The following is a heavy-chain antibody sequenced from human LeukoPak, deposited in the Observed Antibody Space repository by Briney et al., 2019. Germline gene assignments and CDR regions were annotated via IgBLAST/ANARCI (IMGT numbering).Heavy chain of an antibody. J-gene: IGHJ6*03. Sequence: ASVQVSCKASGYTFTSYDINWVRQDTGEGLEWMGWMNPNSGNTGYAQKFQGRVTMTRNTSISTAYMELSSLRSEDTAVYYCARGLGFYYYYYYMDVWGKGTTVTVSS. CDR1: GYTFTSYD. CDR2: MNPNSGNT. V-gene: IGHV1-8*01. CDR3: ARGLGFYYYYYYMDV.